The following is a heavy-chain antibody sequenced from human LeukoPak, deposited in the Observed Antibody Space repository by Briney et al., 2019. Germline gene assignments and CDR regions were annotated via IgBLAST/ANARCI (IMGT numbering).Heavy chain of an antibody. CDR2: IWYDGSKK. V-gene: IGHV3-33*01. D-gene: IGHD6-13*01. CDR3: ARDRGSTFYWFDP. CDR1: GFTFSRNG. J-gene: IGHJ5*02. Sequence: GTSLRLSCAASGFTFSRNGFHWVRQAPGKGLEWLAAIWYDGSKKYYADSVKGRFTISRDDSKNTLYLQMNSLRAEDTAVYYCARDRGSTFYWFDPWGQGTLVTASS.